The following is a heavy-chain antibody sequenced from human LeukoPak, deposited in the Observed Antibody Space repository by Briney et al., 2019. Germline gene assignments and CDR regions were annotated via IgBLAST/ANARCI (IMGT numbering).Heavy chain of an antibody. V-gene: IGHV3-7*01. CDR2: IKQDGGEK. J-gene: IGHJ4*02. CDR3: ARDRRDYDYIWGTDHYFDY. Sequence: PGGSLRLSCAASGFTFSSYWMSWVRQAPGKGLEWVANIKQDGGEKYYVDSVKGRFTISRDNAKNSLYLQMNSLRAEDTAVYYCARDRRDYDYIWGTDHYFDYWGQGTLVTVSS. D-gene: IGHD3-16*01. CDR1: GFTFSSYW.